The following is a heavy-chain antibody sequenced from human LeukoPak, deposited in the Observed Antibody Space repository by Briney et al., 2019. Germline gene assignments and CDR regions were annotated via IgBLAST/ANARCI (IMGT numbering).Heavy chain of an antibody. Sequence: SETLSLACTVSGYSISSGYYWGWIRQPPGKGLEWIGSIYHSGSTNYNPSLKSRVTISVDTSKNQFSLKLSSVTAADTAVYYCARTTEGGYSYGYFYYYYMDVWGKGTTVTISS. D-gene: IGHD5-18*01. CDR3: ARTTEGGYSYGYFYYYYMDV. J-gene: IGHJ6*03. V-gene: IGHV4-38-2*02. CDR2: IYHSGST. CDR1: GYSISSGYY.